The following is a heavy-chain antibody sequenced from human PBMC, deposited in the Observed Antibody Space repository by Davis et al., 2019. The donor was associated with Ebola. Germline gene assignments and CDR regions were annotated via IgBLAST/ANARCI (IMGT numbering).Heavy chain of an antibody. CDR3: ARDFVATTYYNYYGMDV. J-gene: IGHJ6*02. CDR1: GFTFSDYY. D-gene: IGHD1-26*01. V-gene: IGHV3-11*01. Sequence: GESLKISCAASGFTFSDYYMSWIRLAPGKGLEWVSYISSSGSTIYYADSVKGRFTISRDNAKNSLYLQMNSLRAEDTAVYYCARDFVATTYYNYYGMDVWGQGTTVTVSS. CDR2: ISSSGSTI.